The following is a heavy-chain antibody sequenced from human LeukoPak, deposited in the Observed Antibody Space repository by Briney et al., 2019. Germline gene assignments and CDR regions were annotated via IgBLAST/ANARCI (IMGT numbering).Heavy chain of an antibody. D-gene: IGHD3-22*01. CDR3: AREYYYDSSGYPRKPFDI. CDR2: IFSSSTYI. J-gene: IGHJ3*02. V-gene: IGHV3-21*01. Sequence: GGSLRLSCAASGFAFNTYSMNWVRQAPGKGLEWVSFIFSSSTYIYYTDSVKGRFTISRDNARNSLYLQMNSLRAEDTAVYYCAREYYYDSSGYPRKPFDIWGQGTMVIVSS. CDR1: GFAFNTYS.